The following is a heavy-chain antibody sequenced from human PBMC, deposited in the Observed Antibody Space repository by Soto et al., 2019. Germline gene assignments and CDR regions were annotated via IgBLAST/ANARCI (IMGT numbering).Heavy chain of an antibody. V-gene: IGHV1-18*04. CDR3: ARDSSPRAYYSPRCYDY. J-gene: IGHJ4*02. CDR2: ISAYNGDT. D-gene: IGHD3-22*01. CDR1: CYTFTSYG. Sequence: ASVKVSCKASCYTFTSYGISCVRQAPGQGLEWMGWISAYNGDTNFAQNLQGRVTMTTDTSTSTAYMELRSLRSDDTAVYYCARDSSPRAYYSPRCYDYWGQGTLVTVSS.